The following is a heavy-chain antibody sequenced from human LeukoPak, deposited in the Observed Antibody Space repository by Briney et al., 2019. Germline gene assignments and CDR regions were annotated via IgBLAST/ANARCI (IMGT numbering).Heavy chain of an antibody. Sequence: PGGSLRLSCAVSGFTFSSHSMSWVRQAPGKGLEWVSYISSSSSTIYYADSVKGRFTISRDKAKNSLYLQMNSLRAEDTAVYYRARDVEGTTAYFDYWGQGTLVTVSS. CDR2: ISSSSSTI. D-gene: IGHD1-14*01. CDR1: GFTFSSHS. CDR3: ARDVEGTTAYFDY. V-gene: IGHV3-48*01. J-gene: IGHJ4*02.